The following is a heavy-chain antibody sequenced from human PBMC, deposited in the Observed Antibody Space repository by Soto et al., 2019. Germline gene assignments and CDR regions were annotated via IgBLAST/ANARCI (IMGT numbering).Heavy chain of an antibody. CDR2: INHSGSA. Sequence: SETLSLTCAVYGASFNGYYWSWIRQPPGKGLEWIGEINHSGSANYNPSLKSRVIISVDTSKNQFSLHLNSVTAADTAGYYCARGGGSYYVDFWGQGTLVTVS. CDR3: ARGGGSYYVDF. J-gene: IGHJ4*02. V-gene: IGHV4-34*01. D-gene: IGHD1-26*01. CDR1: GASFNGYY.